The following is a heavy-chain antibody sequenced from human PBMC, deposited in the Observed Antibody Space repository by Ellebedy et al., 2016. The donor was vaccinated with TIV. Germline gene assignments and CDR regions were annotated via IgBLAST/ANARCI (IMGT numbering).Heavy chain of an antibody. CDR1: GYTFSDYF. CDR2: IRPKTGDT. CDR3: ARGYLEGYVGPLNH. Sequence: ASVKVSCXASGYTFSDYFLHWVRQAPGQGLEWMGRIRPKTGDTNYAQKFEGWVTMTTDTSISTVYMEVSRLTSDDTAVYYCARGYLEGYVGPLNHWGQGSLIIVSS. D-gene: IGHD3-3*01. J-gene: IGHJ5*02. V-gene: IGHV1-2*04.